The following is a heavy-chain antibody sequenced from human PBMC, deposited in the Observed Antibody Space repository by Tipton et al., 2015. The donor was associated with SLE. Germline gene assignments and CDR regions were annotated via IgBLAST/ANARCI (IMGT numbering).Heavy chain of an antibody. CDR2: LSWNSGTK. CDR1: GFTFHDYA. D-gene: IGHD2-8*01. Sequence: SLRLSCAASGFTFHDYAMHWVRQAPGKGLEWVSGLSWNSGTKGYAASVKGRFTISRDNAKKIVYLQMNGLRAEDTATYYCGRTMVGGRPDACDLWGRGTMVTVSS. V-gene: IGHV3-9*01. J-gene: IGHJ3*01. CDR3: GRTMVGGRPDACDL.